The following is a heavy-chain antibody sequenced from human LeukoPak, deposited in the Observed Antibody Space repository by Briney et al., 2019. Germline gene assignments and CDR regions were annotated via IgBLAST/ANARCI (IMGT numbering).Heavy chain of an antibody. V-gene: IGHV3-7*01. Sequence: GGSLRLSCAASGFTFSSYAMTWVRQAPGKGLEWVANIKQDGSEKYYVDSVKGRFTISRDNAKNSLYLQMNSLRAEDTAIYYCARDPRTVQIWGQGTLVTVSS. CDR1: GFTFSSYA. CDR3: ARDPRTVQI. J-gene: IGHJ4*02. D-gene: IGHD1-1*01. CDR2: IKQDGSEK.